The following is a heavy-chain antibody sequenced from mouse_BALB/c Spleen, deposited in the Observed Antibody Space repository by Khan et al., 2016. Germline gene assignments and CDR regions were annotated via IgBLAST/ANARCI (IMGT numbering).Heavy chain of an antibody. J-gene: IGHJ1*01. CDR1: GLDFSRYW. Sequence: EVQLVASGGGLVQPGVSLKLSCAASGLDFSRYWMSWVRQAPGKGLECIGKINPDSSPINSTPYLKDKFIISRDNAKNQLNLQMSKVSSDVTALEYVASTFCYFDVWGAGTPVTVSS. CDR2: INPDSSPI. CDR3: ASTFCYFDV. V-gene: IGHV4-1*02.